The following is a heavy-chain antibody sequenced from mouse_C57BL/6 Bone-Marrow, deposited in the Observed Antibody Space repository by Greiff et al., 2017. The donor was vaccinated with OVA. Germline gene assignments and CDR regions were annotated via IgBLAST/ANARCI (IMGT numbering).Heavy chain of an antibody. CDR3: AKRHSYWLDYAMDY. Sequence: QVQLKQPGAELVKPGASVKMSCKASGYTFTSYWITWVKQRPGQGLEWIGDIYPGSGSTNYNEKFKSKATLTVDTSSSTAYMQLSSLTSEDSAVYYCAKRHSYWLDYAMDYWGQGTSVTVSS. V-gene: IGHV1-55*01. CDR2: IYPGSGST. D-gene: IGHD2-10*01. J-gene: IGHJ4*01. CDR1: GYTFTSYW.